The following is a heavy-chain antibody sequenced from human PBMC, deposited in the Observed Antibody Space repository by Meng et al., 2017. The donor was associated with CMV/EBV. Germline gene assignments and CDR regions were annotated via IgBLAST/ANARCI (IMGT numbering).Heavy chain of an antibody. J-gene: IGHJ3*02. V-gene: IGHV3-9*01. CDR2: ISWNSGSI. D-gene: IGHD1-26*01. CDR3: AKRRRSYGNAFDI. Sequence: GGSLRLSCAASGFTFDDYAMHWVRQAPGKGLEWVSGISWNSGSIGYADSVKGRFTISRDNAKNSLYLQMNSLRAEDTALYYCAKRRRSYGNAFDIWGQGTMVTVSS. CDR1: GFTFDDYA.